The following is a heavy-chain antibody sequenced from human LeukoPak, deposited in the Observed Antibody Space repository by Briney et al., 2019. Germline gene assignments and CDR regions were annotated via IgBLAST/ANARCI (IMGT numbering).Heavy chain of an antibody. D-gene: IGHD3-3*01. CDR1: GFTFSSYA. J-gene: IGHJ4*02. V-gene: IGHV3-30-3*01. CDR3: ARDPLYYDFWSGLNPPVDY. Sequence: GGSLRLSCAASGFTFSSYAMHWVRQAPGKGLEWVAVISYDGSNKYYADSVKGRFTISRDNSKNTLYLQMNSLRAEDTAVYYCARDPLYYDFWSGLNPPVDYWGQGTLVTVSS. CDR2: ISYDGSNK.